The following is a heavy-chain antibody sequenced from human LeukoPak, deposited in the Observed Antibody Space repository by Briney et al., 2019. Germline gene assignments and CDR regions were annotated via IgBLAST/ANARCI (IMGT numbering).Heavy chain of an antibody. V-gene: IGHV3-23*01. D-gene: IGHD4-17*01. CDR2: ISGSGDST. J-gene: IGHJ4*02. Sequence: GGSLRLSCAASGFTFSTYAMSWVRQAPGKGLEWVSSISGSGDSTYYGDSVKGRFTISRDNSKNTLFLQMNSLRAEDTAVYYCAKGARNYGDYRAFDYWGQGTLVTVSS. CDR1: GFTFSTYA. CDR3: AKGARNYGDYRAFDY.